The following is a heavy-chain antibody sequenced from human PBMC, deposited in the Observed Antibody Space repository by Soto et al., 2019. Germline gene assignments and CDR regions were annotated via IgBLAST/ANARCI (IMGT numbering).Heavy chain of an antibody. D-gene: IGHD6-13*01. CDR1: GYTFINFD. Sequence: GASVKVSCKASGYTFINFDISWVRQAAGQGLEWLGWMNPGSGKTGYASKFQGRVAMTRDASTGTSHLDLSSLTSDDTAVYYCARMASAGTLNWFDPWGPGTPVTVS. J-gene: IGHJ5*02. CDR3: ARMASAGTLNWFDP. V-gene: IGHV1-8*02. CDR2: MNPGSGKT.